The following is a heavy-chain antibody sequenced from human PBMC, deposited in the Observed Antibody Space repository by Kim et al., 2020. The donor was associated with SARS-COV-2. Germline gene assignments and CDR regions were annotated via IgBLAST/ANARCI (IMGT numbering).Heavy chain of an antibody. CDR2: ISYDGSNK. D-gene: IGHD3-22*01. CDR1: GFTFSSYA. J-gene: IGHJ6*02. CDR3: ARDYYDSSGYSNYGMDV. V-gene: IGHV3-30-3*01. Sequence: GSLRLSCAASGFTFSSYAMHWVRKAPGKGLEWVAVISYDGSNKYYADSVKGRFTISRDNSKNTLYLQMNSLRAEDTAVYYCARDYYDSSGYSNYGMDVWGQGTTVTVSS.